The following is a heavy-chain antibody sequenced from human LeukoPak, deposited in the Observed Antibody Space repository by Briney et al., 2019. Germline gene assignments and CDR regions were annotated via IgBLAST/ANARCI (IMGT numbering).Heavy chain of an antibody. CDR2: IYSGGST. D-gene: IGHD3-22*01. Sequence: PGGSLRLSCAASGFTVSSNYMSWVRQAPGKGLEWVSVIYSGGSTYYADSVKGRFTISRDNSKNTLYLQMNSLRAEDTAVYYCARDRNYYDSSGYSVWGQGTLVTVSS. CDR3: ARDRNYYDSSGYSV. V-gene: IGHV3-53*01. J-gene: IGHJ4*02. CDR1: GFTVSSNY.